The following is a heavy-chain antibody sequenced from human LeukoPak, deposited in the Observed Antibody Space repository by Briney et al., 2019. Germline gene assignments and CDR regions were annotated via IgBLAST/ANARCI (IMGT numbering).Heavy chain of an antibody. CDR2: IYYSGST. J-gene: IGHJ6*03. CDR3: ARDLWSGYYVNPDYYYYYMDV. V-gene: IGHV4-59*01. D-gene: IGHD3-3*01. CDR1: GGSISSYY. Sequence: SETLSLTCTVSGGSISSYYWSWIRQPPGKGLEWIGYIYYSGSTNYNPSLKSRVTISVDTSKNQFSLKLSSVTAADTAVYYCARDLWSGYYVNPDYYYYYMDVWGKGTTVTVSS.